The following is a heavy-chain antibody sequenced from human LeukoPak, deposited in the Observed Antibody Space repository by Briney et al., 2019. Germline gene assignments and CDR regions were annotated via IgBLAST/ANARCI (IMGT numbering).Heavy chain of an antibody. J-gene: IGHJ4*02. CDR1: GGSISTYY. D-gene: IGHD6-13*01. CDR3: ARDLVAAAGGYFDY. CDR2: IYTSGST. Sequence: SETLSLTCTVSGGSISTYYWSWIRQPAGKGLEWIGRIYTSGSTNYNPSLKSRVTMSVDTSKNHFSLKLSSVTAADTAVYYCARDLVAAAGGYFDYWGQGMLVTVSS. V-gene: IGHV4-4*07.